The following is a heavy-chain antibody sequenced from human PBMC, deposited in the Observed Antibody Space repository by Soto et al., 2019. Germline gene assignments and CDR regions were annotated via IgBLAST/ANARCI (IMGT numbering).Heavy chain of an antibody. V-gene: IGHV3-15*07. Sequence: EVQLVESGGGVVEPGGSLRLSCAASGFTFKSSWMNWVRQAPGKGLEWVGRIYSRADGGTTDYAAPVKGRFTISRDDSEDTLFLQMSNLKTEDTAVYFCATEQTFSSGCFDSWGQGTLVTVSS. CDR3: ATEQTFSSGCFDS. CDR2: IYSRADGGTT. CDR1: GFTFKSSW. J-gene: IGHJ4*02. D-gene: IGHD6-19*01.